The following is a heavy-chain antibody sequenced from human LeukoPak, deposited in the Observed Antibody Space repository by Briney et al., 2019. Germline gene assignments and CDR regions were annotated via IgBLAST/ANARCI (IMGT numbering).Heavy chain of an antibody. J-gene: IGHJ6*02. Sequence: GGSLRLSCAASGFTFSSYGMHWVRQAPGKGLEWVAVISYDGSNKYYADSVKGRFTISRDSSKNTLYLQMNSLRAEDTAVYYCAKANGGGHYYYYGMDVWGQGTTVTVSS. CDR2: ISYDGSNK. V-gene: IGHV3-30*18. D-gene: IGHD3-16*01. CDR3: AKANGGGHYYYYGMDV. CDR1: GFTFSSYG.